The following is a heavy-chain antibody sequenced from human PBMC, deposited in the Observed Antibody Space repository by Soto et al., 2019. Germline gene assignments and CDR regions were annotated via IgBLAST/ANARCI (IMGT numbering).Heavy chain of an antibody. CDR3: ARGSSLALEY. J-gene: IGHJ4*02. V-gene: IGHV1-46*01. CDR2: INPSGGST. CDR1: GYTFSDYY. Sequence: XSVKVSCKASGYTFSDYYMHWVRQAPGQGLEWMGLINPSGGSTTYVQKFQGRVTMTRDTSTSTVYMDLSSLRSEDTAVYYCARGSSLALEYWGQGTPVTVSS.